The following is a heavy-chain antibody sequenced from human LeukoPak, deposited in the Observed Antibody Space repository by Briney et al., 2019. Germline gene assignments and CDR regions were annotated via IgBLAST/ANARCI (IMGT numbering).Heavy chain of an antibody. Sequence: SQTLSLTCAISGDSVSSNSAAWNWIRQSPSRGLEWLGRTYYRSKWYNDCAVSVKSRVSINPDTSKNQFSLQLNSVTPEDTAVYYCARDRRDGNNYKLDYWGQGTLVTVSS. V-gene: IGHV6-1*01. CDR3: ARDRRDGNNYKLDY. CDR2: TYYRSKWYN. CDR1: GDSVSSNSAA. D-gene: IGHD5-24*01. J-gene: IGHJ4*02.